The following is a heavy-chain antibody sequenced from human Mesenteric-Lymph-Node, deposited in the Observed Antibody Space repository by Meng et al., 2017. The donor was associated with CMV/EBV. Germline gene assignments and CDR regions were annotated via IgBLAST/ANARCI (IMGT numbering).Heavy chain of an antibody. V-gene: IGHV4-39*07. J-gene: IGHJ4*02. CDR3: ARVRRTILGRTQTYFDY. Sequence: SETLSLTCTVSGGSISRSSYYWGWIRQPPGKGLEWIGSIYYSGSTYYNPSLKSRVTMSVDTSKSQFSLKLSSVTAADTAVYYCARVRRTILGRTQTYFDYWGQGTLVTVSS. CDR1: GGSISRSSYY. D-gene: IGHD3-3*01. CDR2: IYYSGST.